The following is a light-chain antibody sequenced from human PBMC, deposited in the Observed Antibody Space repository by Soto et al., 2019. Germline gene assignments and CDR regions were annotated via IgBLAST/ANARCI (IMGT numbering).Light chain of an antibody. J-gene: IGLJ2*01. CDR3: LLYISSGIWV. Sequence: QAVVTQEPSFSVSPGGTVTLTCGLTSGSVSTNHYPSWYQQTPGQAPRTLIYNTDTRSSGVPDRFSGSILGNKAALTITGAQADDESVCYCLLYISSGIWVFGGGTKVTVL. CDR2: NTD. CDR1: SGSVSTNHY. V-gene: IGLV8-61*01.